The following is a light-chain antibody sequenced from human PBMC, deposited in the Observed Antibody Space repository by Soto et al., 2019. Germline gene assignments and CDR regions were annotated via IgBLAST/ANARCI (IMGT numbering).Light chain of an antibody. CDR1: SSDVVGYNY. Sequence: QSVLTQPASVSRSPGQSITISCTGTSSDVVGYNYVSWYQQHPGKAPKLMIYDVSNRPSGVSNRFSGYKSGNTASLTISGLQAEDEADYYCSSYTSSSTSLYVFGTGTKVTVL. V-gene: IGLV2-14*01. J-gene: IGLJ1*01. CDR3: SSYTSSSTSLYV. CDR2: DVS.